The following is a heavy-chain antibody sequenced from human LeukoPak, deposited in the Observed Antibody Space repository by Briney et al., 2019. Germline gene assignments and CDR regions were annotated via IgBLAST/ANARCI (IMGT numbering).Heavy chain of an antibody. CDR2: IRYDGSNK. CDR1: GFTFSSYG. V-gene: IGHV3-30*02. Sequence: GGSLRLSCAASGFTFSSYGMHWVRQAPGKGLEWVAFIRYDGSNKYYADSVKGRFTISRDNSKNTLYLQMNSLRAEDTAVYYCARGVDYYYYYMDVWGKGTTVTVSS. CDR3: ARGVDYYYYYMDV. J-gene: IGHJ6*03.